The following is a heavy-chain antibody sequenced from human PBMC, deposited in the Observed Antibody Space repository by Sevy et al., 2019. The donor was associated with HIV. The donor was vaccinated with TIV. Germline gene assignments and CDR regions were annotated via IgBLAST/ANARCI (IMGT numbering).Heavy chain of an antibody. CDR2: IYHTGST. CDR1: GGSFSTYY. Sequence: SETLSLTCAVYGGSFSTYYWTWIRQPPGKGLEWIGEIYHTGSTNYNPSLESRVTISVDTSKNQFSLKLNSVTAADTAVYYCARGPDLGYCSTNSCYVFDYWGRGTPVTVSS. D-gene: IGHD2-2*01. J-gene: IGHJ4*02. CDR3: ARGPDLGYCSTNSCYVFDY. V-gene: IGHV4-34*01.